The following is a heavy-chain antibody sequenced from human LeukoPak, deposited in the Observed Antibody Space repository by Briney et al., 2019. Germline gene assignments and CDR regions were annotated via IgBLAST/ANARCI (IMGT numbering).Heavy chain of an antibody. J-gene: IGHJ4*02. Sequence: GASVKVSCKASGSTLTGYYMHWARQAPGQSLEWMGWINPDSGGTNYAQDFQGRVTMTRDTSISTAYMELSRLRSDDTAVYYCARSKMGVTTPASDYWGQGTLVTVSS. V-gene: IGHV1-2*02. CDR3: ARSKMGVTTPASDY. CDR2: INPDSGGT. D-gene: IGHD1-26*01. CDR1: GSTLTGYY.